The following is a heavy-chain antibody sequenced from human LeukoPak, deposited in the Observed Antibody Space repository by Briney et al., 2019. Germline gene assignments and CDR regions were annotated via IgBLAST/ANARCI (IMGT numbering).Heavy chain of an antibody. CDR1: GGPITNDNW. V-gene: IGHV4-4*02. CDR3: ARLGSIAAAGTSPVGY. CDR2: IHHTGRT. Sequence: PSGTLSLTCVVSGGPITNDNWWNWVRQPPGKGLEWIGEIHHTGRTSYNPSLKSRVTISVDKSKNEFSLKLSSVTAADTAVYYCARLGSIAAAGTSPVGYWGQGTLVTVSS. J-gene: IGHJ4*02. D-gene: IGHD6-13*01.